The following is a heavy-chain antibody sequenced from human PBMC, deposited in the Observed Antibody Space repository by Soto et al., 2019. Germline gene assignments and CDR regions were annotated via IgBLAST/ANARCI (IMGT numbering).Heavy chain of an antibody. Sequence: PGGSLRLSCAASGFTFSSYGMHWVRQAPGKGLEWVAVISYDGSNKYYADSVKGRFTISRDNSKNTLYLQMNSLRAEDTAVYYCAKVELGGATPSHFDYWGQGTLVTVSS. CDR3: AKVELGGATPSHFDY. D-gene: IGHD1-26*01. J-gene: IGHJ4*02. V-gene: IGHV3-30*18. CDR2: ISYDGSNK. CDR1: GFTFSSYG.